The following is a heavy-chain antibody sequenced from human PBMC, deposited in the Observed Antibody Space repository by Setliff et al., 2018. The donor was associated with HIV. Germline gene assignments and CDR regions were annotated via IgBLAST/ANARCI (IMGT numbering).Heavy chain of an antibody. CDR3: ATERYQLRYNSYYYYYGMDV. D-gene: IGHD2-2*02. CDR1: GFTFSKSA. CDR2: INAANGHA. Sequence: ASVKVSCKASGFTFSKSAIHWVRQAPGQRLELMAWINAANGHAKYSQKFQGRVTITRDTSATIAYMELSSLTSEDTALYFCATERYQLRYNSYYYYYGMDVWGQGTTVTVSS. J-gene: IGHJ6*02. V-gene: IGHV1-3*01.